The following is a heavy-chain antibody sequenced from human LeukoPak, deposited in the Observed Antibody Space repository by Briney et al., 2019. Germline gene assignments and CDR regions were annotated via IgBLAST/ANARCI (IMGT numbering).Heavy chain of an antibody. CDR1: RFTFSSYW. CDR3: ASHSYGYNH. V-gene: IGHV3-7*01. D-gene: IGHD3-16*01. Sequence: EGSLRLSCAASRFTFSSYWMSWVRQTPGKGLEWVANIKQDGSEKNYVDSVKGRFTIFRDNARNSLYLQMNSLRAEDTAVYYCASHSYGYNHWGQGTLVIVSS. CDR2: IKQDGSEK. J-gene: IGHJ5*02.